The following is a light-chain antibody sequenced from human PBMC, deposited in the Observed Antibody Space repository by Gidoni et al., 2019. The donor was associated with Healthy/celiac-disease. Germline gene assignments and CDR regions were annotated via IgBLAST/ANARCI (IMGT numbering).Light chain of an antibody. Sequence: DVQMTQSPSTLSASVGDRVTITCRARQSISSWLACYQQKPEKAPKLLIYNASRLESGVPSRFSGSGSGTEFTLTISSLEPDDVATYYCQQYNSYLWTFGPGTKVEIK. V-gene: IGKV1-5*03. CDR1: QSISSW. CDR2: NAS. CDR3: QQYNSYLWT. J-gene: IGKJ1*01.